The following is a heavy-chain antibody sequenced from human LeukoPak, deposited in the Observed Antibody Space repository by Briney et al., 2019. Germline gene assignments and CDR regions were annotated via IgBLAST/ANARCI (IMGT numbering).Heavy chain of an antibody. CDR1: GGSFSGYY. CDR3: ARTRWFDP. V-gene: IGHV4-34*01. J-gene: IGHJ5*02. Sequence: SETLSLTCAVYGGSFSGYYWSWIRQPPGKGLEWIGEINHSGSTNYNPSLKSRVTISVDTSKNQSSLKLSSVTAADTAVYYCARTRWFDPWGQGTLVTVSS. CDR2: INHSGST.